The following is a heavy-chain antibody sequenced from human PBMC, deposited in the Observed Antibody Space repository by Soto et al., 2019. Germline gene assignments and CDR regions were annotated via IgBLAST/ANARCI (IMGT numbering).Heavy chain of an antibody. CDR3: ARSAGWYAVHA. J-gene: IGHJ5*02. CDR2: VFHTGTT. D-gene: IGHD6-19*01. V-gene: IGHV4-4*02. Sequence: QVQLQESGPGLVKPSGTLSLTCAVSGDSVSSPYYWCWVRQPPGKGLEWIGEVFHTGTTSYNPSPWXXVTISMDKSINPFSLDLSSVTAADTAVYYCARSAGWYAVHAWGPGTLVIVSS. CDR1: GDSVSSPYY.